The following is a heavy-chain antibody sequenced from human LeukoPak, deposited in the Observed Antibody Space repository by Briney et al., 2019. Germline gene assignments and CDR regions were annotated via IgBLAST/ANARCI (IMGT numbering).Heavy chain of an antibody. CDR3: ARDRRIVGATRGFDY. D-gene: IGHD1-26*01. Sequence: GSSVKVSCKASGGTFSSYAISWVRQAPGQGLEWMGGIIPIFGTANYAQKFQGRVTITTDESTRTAYMELSSLRSEDTAVYYCARDRRIVGATRGFDYWGQGTLVTVSS. J-gene: IGHJ4*02. CDR2: IIPIFGTA. CDR1: GGTFSSYA. V-gene: IGHV1-69*05.